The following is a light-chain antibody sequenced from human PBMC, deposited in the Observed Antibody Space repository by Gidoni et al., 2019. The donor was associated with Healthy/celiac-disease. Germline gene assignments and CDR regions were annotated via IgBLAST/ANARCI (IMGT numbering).Light chain of an antibody. J-gene: IGKJ2*01. CDR3: QQYFSTPPYT. CDR1: QSVLYSSNNKNY. CDR2: WAS. Sequence: DIVMSQSPDSLAVSLGERATINCKSSQSVLYSSNNKNYLAWYQQKPGQPPKLLMYWASTRESGVPDRFSGSGSGTDFTLTISSLQAEDVAIYYCQQYFSTPPYTFGQXTKLEI. V-gene: IGKV4-1*01.